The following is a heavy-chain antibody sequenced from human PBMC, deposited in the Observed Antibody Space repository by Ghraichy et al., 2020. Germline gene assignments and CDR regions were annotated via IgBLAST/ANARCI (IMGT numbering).Heavy chain of an antibody. J-gene: IGHJ3*02. V-gene: IGHV3-64*01. CDR1: GFTFSSYA. CDR3: ARSYYYDSSGYYTLADDAFDI. Sequence: GGSLRLSCAASGFTFSSYAMHWVRQAPGKGLEYVSAISSNGGSTYYANSVKGRFTISRDNSKNTLYLQMGSLRAEDMAVYYCARSYYYDSSGYYTLADDAFDIWGQGTMVTVSS. CDR2: ISSNGGST. D-gene: IGHD3-22*01.